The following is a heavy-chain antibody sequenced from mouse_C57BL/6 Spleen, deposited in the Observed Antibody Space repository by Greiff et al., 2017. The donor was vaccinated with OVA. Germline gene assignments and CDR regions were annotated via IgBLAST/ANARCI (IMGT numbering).Heavy chain of an antibody. D-gene: IGHD4-1*01. CDR2: IWGGGST. J-gene: IGHJ1*03. Sequence: VKLMESGPGLVQPSQSLSITCTVSGFSLTSYGVHWVRQPPGKGLEWLGVIWGGGSTDYNAALISRLSISKDNSKSQVFFKMNSLQADDTAIYYCARITVNWYFDVWGTGTTVTVSS. CDR1: GFSLTSYG. CDR3: ARITVNWYFDV. V-gene: IGHV2-4*01.